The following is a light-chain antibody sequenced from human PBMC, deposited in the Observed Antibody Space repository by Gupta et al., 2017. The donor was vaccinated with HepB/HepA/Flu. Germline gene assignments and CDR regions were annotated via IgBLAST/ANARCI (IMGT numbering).Light chain of an antibody. CDR1: QIVNSY. CDR2: ETS. Sequence: EAVLTQSPATLSLSPGERATLSCKASQIVNSYLAWYQQKPGQPPRLLIYETSNRATGVPARFSGSASGTDFTLTINSLDPEDFAVYYCQQRTYWPPQLTFGGGTKVEV. J-gene: IGKJ4*01. V-gene: IGKV3-11*01. CDR3: QQRTYWPPQLT.